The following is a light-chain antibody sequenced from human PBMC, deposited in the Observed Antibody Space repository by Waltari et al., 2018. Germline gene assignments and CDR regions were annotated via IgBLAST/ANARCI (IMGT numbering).Light chain of an antibody. Sequence: QSALTQPPSASGSPGQSVPISCTGTSTDVGSYNYVSWYQLHPGKSPKLMIFEVNKRPSGVPDRLFGFKSGNTASLTVSGLQPEDEADYYCSSYGGSNKLLFGGGTRLTVL. V-gene: IGLV2-8*01. CDR1: STDVGSYNY. J-gene: IGLJ2*01. CDR3: SSYGGSNKLL. CDR2: EVN.